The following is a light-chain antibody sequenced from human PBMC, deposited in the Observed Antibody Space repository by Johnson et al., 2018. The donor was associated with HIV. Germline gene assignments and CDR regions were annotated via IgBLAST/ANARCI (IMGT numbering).Light chain of an antibody. V-gene: IGLV1-51*02. CDR1: SSNIGDNF. CDR3: GTWDSSLSVLYV. CDR2: ENY. Sequence: QSVLTQPPSVSAAPGQKVTISCSGSSSNIGDNFVSWYQQFPGAAPKLLIFENYKRPSGIPDRFSGSRSGTSATLAITGLQTGDEADYYCGTWDSSLSVLYVFGTGTKVTVL. J-gene: IGLJ1*01.